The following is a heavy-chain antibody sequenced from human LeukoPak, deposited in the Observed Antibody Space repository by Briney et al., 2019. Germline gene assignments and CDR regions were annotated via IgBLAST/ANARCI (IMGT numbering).Heavy chain of an antibody. D-gene: IGHD3-22*01. Sequence: SETLSLTCAVYGGSFSGYYWSWIRQPPGKGPEWIGEINHSGSTNYNPSLKSRVTISVDTSKNQFSLKLSSVTAADTAVYYCARAPGSSGYSVDYWGQGTLVTVSS. CDR2: INHSGST. CDR1: GGSFSGYY. V-gene: IGHV4-34*01. J-gene: IGHJ4*02. CDR3: ARAPGSSGYSVDY.